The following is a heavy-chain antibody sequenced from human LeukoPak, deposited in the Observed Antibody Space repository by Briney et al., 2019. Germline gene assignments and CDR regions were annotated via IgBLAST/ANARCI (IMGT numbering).Heavy chain of an antibody. D-gene: IGHD6-19*01. J-gene: IGHJ4*02. Sequence: SETLSLTCTVSGGSISSSPYFWGWIRQPPGKGLEWIGSIYHSGSTYYNPSLKSRLTISVDTSKNQFSLKLRSVTASDTAVYYCARHVGYSSGWSDYWGQGTLVTVSS. V-gene: IGHV4-39*01. CDR1: GGSISSSPYF. CDR2: IYHSGST. CDR3: ARHVGYSSGWSDY.